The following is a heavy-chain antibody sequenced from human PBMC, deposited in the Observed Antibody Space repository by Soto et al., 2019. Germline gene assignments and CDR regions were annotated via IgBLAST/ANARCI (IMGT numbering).Heavy chain of an antibody. J-gene: IGHJ3*02. CDR3: ARQSRNTIFGVVIPPLDAFDI. Sequence: SETLSLTCTVSGGSISSSSYYWGWISQPPGKGLEGIGSIYYSGSTYYNPSLKSRVTISVDTSKNQFSLKLSSVTAADTAVYYCARQSRNTIFGVVIPPLDAFDIWGQGTMVTVSS. CDR2: IYYSGST. D-gene: IGHD3-3*01. V-gene: IGHV4-39*01. CDR1: GGSISSSSYY.